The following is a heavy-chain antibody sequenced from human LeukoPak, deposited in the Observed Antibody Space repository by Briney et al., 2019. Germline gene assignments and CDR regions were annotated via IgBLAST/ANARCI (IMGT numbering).Heavy chain of an antibody. D-gene: IGHD3-22*01. CDR1: GYTFTSYY. Sequence: GASVKVSCKASGYTFTSYYMHWVRQAPGQGLEWMGIINPSGGSTSYAQKFQGRVTMTRDTSTSAVYMELSSLRSEDTAAYYCARDQGDGEYYYDSSGYYDYWGQGTLVTVSS. CDR2: INPSGGST. CDR3: ARDQGDGEYYYDSSGYYDY. J-gene: IGHJ4*02. V-gene: IGHV1-46*01.